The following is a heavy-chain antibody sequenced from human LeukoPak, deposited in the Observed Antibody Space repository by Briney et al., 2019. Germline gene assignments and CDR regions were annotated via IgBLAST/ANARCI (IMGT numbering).Heavy chain of an antibody. CDR1: GFTVSSNY. D-gene: IGHD3-22*01. CDR2: IYSGGST. V-gene: IGHV3-53*01. CDR3: ARDRIGGYYPDAFDI. Sequence: QPGGSLRLSCAASGFTVSSNYMSWVRQAPGKGLEWVSVIYSGGSTYYADSVKGRFTISGDNSKNTLYLQMNSLRAEDTAVYYCARDRIGGYYPDAFDIWGQGTMVTVSS. J-gene: IGHJ3*02.